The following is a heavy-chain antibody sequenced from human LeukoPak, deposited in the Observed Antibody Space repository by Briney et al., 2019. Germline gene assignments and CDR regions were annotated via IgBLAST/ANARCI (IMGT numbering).Heavy chain of an antibody. CDR3: TSLGDIVASADY. J-gene: IGHJ4*02. V-gene: IGHV3-73*01. CDR2: IRSKANSYAT. CDR1: GFTFSGSA. D-gene: IGHD5-12*01. Sequence: GGSLRLSCAASGFTFSGSAMHWVRQASGKGLEWVGRIRSKANSYATAYAASVKGRFTISRDDSKNTAYLQMNSLKTEDTAVYYCTSLGDIVASADYWGQGTLVTVSS.